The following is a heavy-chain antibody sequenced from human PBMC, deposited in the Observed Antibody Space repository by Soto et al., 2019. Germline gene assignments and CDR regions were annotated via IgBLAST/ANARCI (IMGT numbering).Heavy chain of an antibody. CDR2: ISSDGSSI. CDR3: GRSREGYSYFEH. D-gene: IGHD4-4*01. Sequence: EVQLVESGGGFVQPGGSLRLSCAASGFTFSSYWMHWVRHAPGAGPVWVSRISSDGSSIYYADSVKGRFTVSRDNAKNTLYLQMSSLRADDTAVYYCGRSREGYSYFEHWGQGILVTVSS. CDR1: GFTFSSYW. V-gene: IGHV3-74*01. J-gene: IGHJ4*02.